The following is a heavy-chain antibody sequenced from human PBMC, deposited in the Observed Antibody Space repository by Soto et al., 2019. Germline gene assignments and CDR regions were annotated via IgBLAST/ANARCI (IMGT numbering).Heavy chain of an antibody. J-gene: IGHJ5*01. V-gene: IGHV1-8*01. CDR3: ARGRNEDSDSRDWFDS. D-gene: IGHD3-22*01. CDR2: MNPTNANT. CDR1: GYTFTSYD. Sequence: QVQLVQSGAEVKKPGASVRVSCKASGYTFTSYDINWVRQAAGQGLEWMGWMNPTNANTGYAQKFQGRVTLTRGTSLSTAYMELSSLRSEDTAVYYCARGRNEDSDSRDWFDSWGQGTLVTVSS.